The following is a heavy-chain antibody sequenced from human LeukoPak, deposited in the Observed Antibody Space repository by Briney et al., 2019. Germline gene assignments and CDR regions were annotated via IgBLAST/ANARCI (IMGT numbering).Heavy chain of an antibody. CDR2: IIPIFGTA. J-gene: IGHJ5*02. V-gene: IGHV1-69*05. CDR3: ARDRSSTSWFDP. CDR1: GYTFTSYG. Sequence: SVKVSCKASGYTFTSYGISWVRQAPGQGLEWMGGIIPIFGTANYAQKFQGRVTITTDESTSTAYMELSSLRSEDTAVYYCARDRSSTSWFDPWGQGTLVTVSS. D-gene: IGHD2-2*01.